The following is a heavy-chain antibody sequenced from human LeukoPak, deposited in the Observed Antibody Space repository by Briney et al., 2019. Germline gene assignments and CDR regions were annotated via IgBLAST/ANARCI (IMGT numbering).Heavy chain of an antibody. CDR2: ISSSSSYI. CDR1: GFTFSSYS. D-gene: IGHD1-7*01. Sequence: PGGSLRLSCAASGFTFSSYSMNWVRQAPGKGLEWLSSISSSSSYIYYADSVKGRFTISRDNAKNSLYLQMNSLRAEDTAVCYCARDELLGDFFDYWGQRTLVTVSS. V-gene: IGHV3-21*01. CDR3: ARDELLGDFFDY. J-gene: IGHJ4*02.